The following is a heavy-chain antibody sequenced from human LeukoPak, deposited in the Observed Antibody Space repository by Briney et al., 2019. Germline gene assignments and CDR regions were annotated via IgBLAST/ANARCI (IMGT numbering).Heavy chain of an antibody. CDR3: ARDQRDTPYGMDF. D-gene: IGHD5-18*01. CDR2: IYSGGST. V-gene: IGHV3-66*01. CDR1: GFTVSSNY. Sequence: GVLRLSCAASGFTVSSNYMSWVRQAPGKGLEWVSVIYSGGSTYYADSVKGRFTISRDNSKNTLYLQMNSLRAEDTAVYYCARDQRDTPYGMDFWGQGTTVTVSS. J-gene: IGHJ6*02.